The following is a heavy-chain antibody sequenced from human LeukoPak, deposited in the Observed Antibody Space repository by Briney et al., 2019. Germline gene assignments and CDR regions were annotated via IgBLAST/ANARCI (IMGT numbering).Heavy chain of an antibody. Sequence: GGSLRLSCAASGFTFNNFNMNWVRQAPGKGLEWVSFISSSSGTIHYADSVKGRFTISRDNAKNSLYLQMSSLRAEDTAVYYCASGLAAAGRGYWGQGTLVTVSS. CDR2: ISSSSGTI. CDR3: ASGLAAAGRGY. V-gene: IGHV3-48*01. CDR1: GFTFNNFN. J-gene: IGHJ4*02. D-gene: IGHD6-13*01.